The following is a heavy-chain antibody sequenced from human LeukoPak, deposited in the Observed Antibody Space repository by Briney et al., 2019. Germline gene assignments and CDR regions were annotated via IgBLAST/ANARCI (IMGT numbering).Heavy chain of an antibody. CDR3: ARVDADTAYYGSGSYYPEPIYYYYYGMDV. Sequence: ASVKVSCTASGYTFTSYYMHWVRQAPGQGLEWMGIINPSGGSTSYAQKFQGRVTMTRDTSTSTVYMELSSLRSEDTAVYYCARVDADTAYYGSGSYYPEPIYYYYYGMDVWGQGTTVTVSS. V-gene: IGHV1-46*01. D-gene: IGHD3-10*01. CDR2: INPSGGST. J-gene: IGHJ6*02. CDR1: GYTFTSYY.